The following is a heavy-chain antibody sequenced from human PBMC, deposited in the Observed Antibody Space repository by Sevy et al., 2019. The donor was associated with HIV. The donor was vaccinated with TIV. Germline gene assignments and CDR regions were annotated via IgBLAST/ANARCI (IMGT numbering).Heavy chain of an antibody. V-gene: IGHV1-69*06. CDR1: GDSFSGYT. CDR3: ARASSCGGDCYYLQY. D-gene: IGHD2-21*02. CDR2: IIPISGPAGPT. Sequence: ASVKVSCKSSGDSFSGYTIIWVRQAHGQGLEWMGGIIPISGPAGPTNSAQNFQDRATITADISTHTAYMELSSLRSEDTALYFCARASSCGGDCYYLQYWGQGTLVTVSS. J-gene: IGHJ1*01.